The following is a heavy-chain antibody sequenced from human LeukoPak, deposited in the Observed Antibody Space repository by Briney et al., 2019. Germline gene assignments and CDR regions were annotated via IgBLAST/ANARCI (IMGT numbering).Heavy chain of an antibody. CDR3: ARDYGDY. CDR2: MNRNGSEK. J-gene: IGHJ4*02. D-gene: IGHD4-17*01. CDR1: GLTFSNYW. V-gene: IGHV3-7*01. Sequence: PGGSLRLSCAASGLTFSNYWMNWVRQAPGKGLEWVANMNRNGSEKYYVDSVKGRFTISRDNAKNSLYLQMNSLRAEDTAVYYCARDYGDYWGQGTLVTVSS.